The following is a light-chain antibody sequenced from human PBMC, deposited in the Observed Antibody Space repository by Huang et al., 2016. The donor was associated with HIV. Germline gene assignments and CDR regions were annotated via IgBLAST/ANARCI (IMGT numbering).Light chain of an antibody. Sequence: EIVLTQSPGTLSLSPGERATLSCRAGQTISSSYLAWYQHKPGQAPRLLIYGASSRATGIPDRLSGSGSGTDFTLTISRLDPEDFAVYYCQQYGSSSWTFGQGTKVEIK. CDR1: QTISSSY. J-gene: IGKJ1*01. CDR3: QQYGSSSWT. V-gene: IGKV3-20*01. CDR2: GAS.